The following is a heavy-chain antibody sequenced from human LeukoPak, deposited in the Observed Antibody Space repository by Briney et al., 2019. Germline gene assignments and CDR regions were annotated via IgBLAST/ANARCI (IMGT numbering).Heavy chain of an antibody. CDR3: ARDGIAAAGTEPYYFDY. V-gene: IGHV3-11*04. J-gene: IGHJ4*02. Sequence: PGGSLRLSCAASGFTFSDYYMSWIRQAPGKGLEWVSYISSSGSTIYYADSVKGRFTISRDNSKNMLYLQMNSLRAEDTAVYYCARDGIAAAGTEPYYFDYWGQGTLVTVSS. CDR1: GFTFSDYY. CDR2: ISSSGSTI. D-gene: IGHD6-13*01.